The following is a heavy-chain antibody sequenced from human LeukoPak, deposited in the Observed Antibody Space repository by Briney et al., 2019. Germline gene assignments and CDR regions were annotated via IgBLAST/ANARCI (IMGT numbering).Heavy chain of an antibody. CDR2: INPNSGGT. V-gene: IGHV1-2*02. CDR1: GYTFTGYY. CDR3: ARASSSNYGVDP. D-gene: IGHD4-11*01. J-gene: IGHJ5*02. Sequence: GASVKVSCKASGYTFTGYYMHWVRQAPGQGLEWMGLINPNSGGTNYAQKFQGRVTMTRDTSISTAYMELSRLRSDDTAVYYCARASSSNYGVDPWGQGTLVTVSS.